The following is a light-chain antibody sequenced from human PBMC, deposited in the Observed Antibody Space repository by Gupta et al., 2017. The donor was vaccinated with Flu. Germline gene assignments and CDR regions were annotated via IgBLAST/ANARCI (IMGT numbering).Light chain of an antibody. CDR1: SSNIGAGYD. Sequence: QSVLTQPPSVSGAPGQRVTISCTRSSSNIGAGYDVHWYQQLPGTAPKLLIYANINRPSGVPDRFSGSNSGTSASLAITGLQAEDEADYYCQSYDSSLSGVVFGGGTKLTVL. J-gene: IGLJ3*02. CDR3: QSYDSSLSGVV. V-gene: IGLV1-40*01. CDR2: ANI.